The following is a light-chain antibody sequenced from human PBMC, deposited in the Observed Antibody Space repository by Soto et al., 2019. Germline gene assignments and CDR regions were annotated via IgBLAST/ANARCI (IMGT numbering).Light chain of an antibody. J-gene: IGKJ2*01. V-gene: IGKV1-5*01. Sequence: DIQMTQSPSTLSASVGDRVTITCRASQSISSWLAWYQQKPGKAPKLLIYAATNLETGAPSRFSGSGSVTDFTFTISSLQPEDFATYYCQQYDNIPYTFGQGTKVDIK. CDR1: QSISSW. CDR3: QQYDNIPYT. CDR2: AAT.